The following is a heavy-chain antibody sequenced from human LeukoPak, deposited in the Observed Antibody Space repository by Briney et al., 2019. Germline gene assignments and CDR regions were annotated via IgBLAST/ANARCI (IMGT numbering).Heavy chain of an antibody. Sequence: GGSLRLSCAASGFTVSSNYMSWVRQAPGKGLEWVSVIYSGGGTCYADSVKGRFTISRDNSKNTLYLQMNSLRAEDTAVYYCAGTAAGTRWFDPWGQGTLVTVSS. CDR2: IYSGGGT. CDR1: GFTVSSNY. D-gene: IGHD6-13*01. V-gene: IGHV3-66*02. CDR3: AGTAAGTRWFDP. J-gene: IGHJ5*02.